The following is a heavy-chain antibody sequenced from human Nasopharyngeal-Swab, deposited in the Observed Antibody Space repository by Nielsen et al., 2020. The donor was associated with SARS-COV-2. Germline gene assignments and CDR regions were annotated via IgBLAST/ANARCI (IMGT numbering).Heavy chain of an antibody. Sequence: SVKVSCKASGCTFSSYAIRWVRQAPGQGLEWMGGIIPIRGIANYAQKFQGRVTITADKSTSTAYMELSSLKSEDTAAYYCAVSVIFGDWNYSWYYYYMDVWGKGTTVTVSS. J-gene: IGHJ6*03. V-gene: IGHV1-69*10. CDR2: IIPIRGIA. CDR3: AVSVIFGDWNYSWYYYYMDV. D-gene: IGHD1-7*01. CDR1: GCTFSSYA.